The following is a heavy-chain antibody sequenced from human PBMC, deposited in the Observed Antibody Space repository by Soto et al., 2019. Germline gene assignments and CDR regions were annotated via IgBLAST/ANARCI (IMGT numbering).Heavy chain of an antibody. D-gene: IGHD5-12*01. CDR2: IIPIFGTA. CDR1: GGTFSSYA. Sequence: SVKVSCKASGGTFSSYAISWVRQAPGQGLEWMGGIIPIFGTANYAQKFQGRVTITRDTSASTAYMELSSLRSEDTGVYYCARAIYGGWSTIKDYYYYAMDVWGQGTTVTVSS. J-gene: IGHJ6*02. V-gene: IGHV1-69*05. CDR3: ARAIYGGWSTIKDYYYYAMDV.